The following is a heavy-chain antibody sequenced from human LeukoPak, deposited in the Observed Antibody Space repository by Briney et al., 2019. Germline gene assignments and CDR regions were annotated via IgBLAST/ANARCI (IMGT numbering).Heavy chain of an antibody. Sequence: GGSLRLSCAASGFTFTTYWMHWVRQAPGKGLVWVSHINSDGSITSYADSVKGRFTISRDNAKNTLYLQMNSLRAADTAVYYCARDAVDTANAVWGQGTTVTVSS. CDR1: GFTFTTYW. CDR3: ARDAVDTANAV. J-gene: IGHJ6*02. CDR2: INSDGSIT. D-gene: IGHD5-18*01. V-gene: IGHV3-74*01.